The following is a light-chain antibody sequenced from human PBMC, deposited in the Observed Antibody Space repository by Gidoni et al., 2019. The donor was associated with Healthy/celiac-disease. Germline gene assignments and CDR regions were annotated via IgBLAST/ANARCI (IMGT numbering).Light chain of an antibody. J-gene: IGKJ2*04. V-gene: IGKV3-11*01. CDR2: DAS. CDR3: QQRSNWPLCS. Sequence: EILLPQSPATLSLAPAELATSSFGASESVSSDLAWYHKKLGQAPRLLIYDASNRATGIPARFSGSGSVTDFTLTISSLEPEDFAVYYCQQRSNWPLCSFGQGTKLEIK. CDR1: ESVSSD.